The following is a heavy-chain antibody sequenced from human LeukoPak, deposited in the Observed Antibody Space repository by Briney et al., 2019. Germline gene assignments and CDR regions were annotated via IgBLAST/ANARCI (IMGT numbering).Heavy chain of an antibody. V-gene: IGHV4-30-2*01. D-gene: IGHD2-2*01. J-gene: IGHJ4*02. CDR2: IYHSGST. Sequence: SQTLSLTCAVFGGSISSGGYSWSWIRQPPGKGLEWIGYIYHSGSTYYNPSLKSRVTISVDRSKNQFSLKLSSVTAADTAVYYCARIYCSSTSCYYFDYWGQGTLVTVSS. CDR1: GGSISSGGYS. CDR3: ARIYCSSTSCYYFDY.